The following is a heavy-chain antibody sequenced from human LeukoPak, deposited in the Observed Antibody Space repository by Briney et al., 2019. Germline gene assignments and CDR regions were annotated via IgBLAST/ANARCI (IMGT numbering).Heavy chain of an antibody. D-gene: IGHD3-10*01. Sequence: GGSLSLSCAASGFTFSSYWMHWVRQAPGKGLVWVSRINSDGSSTSYPDSVKGRFTISKDNANNTLYLQMNSLRAEDTAVYYGARNDRNYYASETYMFDYWGQGTLVTVSS. CDR3: ARNDRNYYASETYMFDY. V-gene: IGHV3-74*01. J-gene: IGHJ4*02. CDR1: GFTFSSYW. CDR2: INSDGSST.